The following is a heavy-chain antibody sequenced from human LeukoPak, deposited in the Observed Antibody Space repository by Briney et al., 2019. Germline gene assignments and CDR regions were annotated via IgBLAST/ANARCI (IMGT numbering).Heavy chain of an antibody. J-gene: IGHJ3*02. CDR1: GFTFSSYG. CDR3: AKVVVVPAAILKIPEDAFDI. V-gene: IGHV3-30*18. CDR2: ISYDGSNK. Sequence: ARSLRLSCAASGFTFSSYGMHWVRQAPGKGLEWVAVISYDGSNKYYADSVKGRFTISRDNSKNTLYLQMNSLRAEDTAVYYCAKVVVVPAAILKIPEDAFDIWGQGTMVTVSS. D-gene: IGHD2-2*01.